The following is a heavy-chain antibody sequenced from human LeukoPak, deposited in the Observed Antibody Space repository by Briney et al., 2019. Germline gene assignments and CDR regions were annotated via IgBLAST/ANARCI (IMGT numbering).Heavy chain of an antibody. J-gene: IGHJ4*02. CDR2: INHSGGT. Sequence: PSETLSLTCAVYGGSFSGYYWSWIRQPPGKGLEWIGEINHSGGTNYNPSLKSRATISVDTSKNQFSLKLSSVTAADTAVYYCARVQGYCSGGSCYGNDYWGQGTLVTVSS. CDR3: ARVQGYCSGGSCYGNDY. V-gene: IGHV4-34*01. CDR1: GGSFSGYY. D-gene: IGHD2-15*01.